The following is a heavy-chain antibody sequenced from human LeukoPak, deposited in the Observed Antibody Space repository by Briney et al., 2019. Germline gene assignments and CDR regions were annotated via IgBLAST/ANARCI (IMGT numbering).Heavy chain of an antibody. D-gene: IGHD4-23*01. J-gene: IGHJ2*01. CDR2: IYYSGST. CDR1: GGSISSSSYY. CDR3: ARVHRNSGSYFDL. V-gene: IGHV4-39*07. Sequence: SETLSLTCTVSGGSISSSSYYWGWIRQPPGKGLEWIGSIYYSGSTYYNPSLKSRVTISVDTSKNQFSLKLSSVTAADTAVYYCARVHRNSGSYFDLWGRGTLVTVSS.